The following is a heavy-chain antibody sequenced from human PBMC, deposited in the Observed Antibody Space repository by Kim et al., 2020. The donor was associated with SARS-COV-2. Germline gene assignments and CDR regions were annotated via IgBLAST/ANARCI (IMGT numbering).Heavy chain of an antibody. Sequence: GGSLRLSCAASGFTSTSHWINWVRQTPGKGLEWVAIIKHDGSETKYVDSVKGRFTISRDSARNSIYLQMNSLRAEDTALYYCARGGGWLIEHWGQGTLVTVSS. D-gene: IGHD6-19*01. CDR2: IKHDGSET. CDR1: GFTSTSHW. J-gene: IGHJ1*01. CDR3: ARGGGWLIEH. V-gene: IGHV3-7*05.